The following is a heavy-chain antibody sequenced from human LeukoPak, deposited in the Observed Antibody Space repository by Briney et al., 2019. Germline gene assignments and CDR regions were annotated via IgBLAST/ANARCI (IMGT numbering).Heavy chain of an antibody. CDR3: ATETRDRNFDY. CDR1: GFTFSSYG. J-gene: IGHJ4*02. CDR2: IWYDGSNE. Sequence: GGSLRLSCAASGFTFSSYGMHWVRQAPGKGLEWEAIIWYDGSNEDYADSVKGRFTISRDNSKNTLYLQMNSLRAEDTAVYYCATETRDRNFDYWGQGTLVTVSS. V-gene: IGHV3-33*01. D-gene: IGHD2-15*01.